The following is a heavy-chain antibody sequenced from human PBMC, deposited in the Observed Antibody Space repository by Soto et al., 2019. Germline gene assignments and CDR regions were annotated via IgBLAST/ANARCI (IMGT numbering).Heavy chain of an antibody. Sequence: SETLSLTCTVSGGSISSYYWSLIRQPPGKGLEWIGYIYYSGSTNYNPSLKSRVTISVDTSKNQFSLKLSSVTAADTAVYYCARVQSGAFDYWGQGTLVTVSS. CDR2: IYYSGST. CDR1: GGSISSYY. D-gene: IGHD3-3*01. CDR3: ARVQSGAFDY. J-gene: IGHJ4*02. V-gene: IGHV4-59*01.